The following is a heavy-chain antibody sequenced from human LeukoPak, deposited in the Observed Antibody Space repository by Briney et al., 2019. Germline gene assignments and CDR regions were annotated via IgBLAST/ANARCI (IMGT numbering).Heavy chain of an antibody. CDR3: AKDAMVGGSYFHY. V-gene: IGHV3-23*01. Sequence: GSLILSCASSGFTFSSYAISGVRQPPGRGLEWVSGISGSGDSTYSADSEQGRFTITRDNYKNTLTLQMNSLSAEDTDGYYCAKDAMVGGSYFHYWGQGTLVTVSS. J-gene: IGHJ4*02. D-gene: IGHD1-26*01. CDR1: GFTFSSYA. CDR2: ISGSGDST.